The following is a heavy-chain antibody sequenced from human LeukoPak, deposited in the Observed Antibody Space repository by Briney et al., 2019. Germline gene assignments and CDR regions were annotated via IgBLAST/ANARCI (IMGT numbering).Heavy chain of an antibody. J-gene: IGHJ5*02. CDR1: GDSISSYY. CDR2: IYYSGST. D-gene: IGHD2-2*01. Sequence: SEPLSLTCTVSGDSISSYYWSWIRQPPGKGLEWIGYIYYSGSTNYNPSLKSRVTISVDTSKNQFSLKLSSVTAADTAVYYCARASPSTSFDPWGQGTLVTVSS. V-gene: IGHV4-59*01. CDR3: ARASPSTSFDP.